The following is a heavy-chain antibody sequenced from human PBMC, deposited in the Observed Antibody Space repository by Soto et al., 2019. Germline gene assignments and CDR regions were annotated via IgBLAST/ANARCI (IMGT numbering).Heavy chain of an antibody. CDR1: GFTFSSYA. D-gene: IGHD2-15*01. J-gene: IGHJ1*01. CDR3: AKTDPGYCRGGSCYLFEYFQH. Sequence: PGGSLRLSCAASGFTFSSYAMSWVRQAPGKGLEWVSAISGSGGSTYYADSVKGRFTISRDNSKNTLYLQMNSLRAEDTAVYYCAKTDPGYCRGGSCYLFEYFQHWGQGTLVTVSS. CDR2: ISGSGGST. V-gene: IGHV3-23*01.